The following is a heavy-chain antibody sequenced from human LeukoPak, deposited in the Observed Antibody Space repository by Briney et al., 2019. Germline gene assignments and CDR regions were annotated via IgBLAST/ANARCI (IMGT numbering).Heavy chain of an antibody. CDR3: TTRYCSGGRCDY. Sequence: PGQSLRLSCAASGFTFSNAWMNWVRQAPGKGLEWVGRIKSKTDGGTTDYAAPVKGRFTISRDDSKTALYLQMNSLKTEDTAVYYCTTRYCSGGRCDYWGQGTLVTVSS. J-gene: IGHJ4*02. V-gene: IGHV3-15*01. CDR2: IKSKTDGGTT. CDR1: GFTFSNAW. D-gene: IGHD2-15*01.